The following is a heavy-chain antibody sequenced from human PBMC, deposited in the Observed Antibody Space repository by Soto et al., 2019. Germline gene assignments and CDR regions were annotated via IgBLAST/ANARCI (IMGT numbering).Heavy chain of an antibody. CDR1: GGTFSSYT. CDR3: ARDGYCSGGSCSPWYFDL. D-gene: IGHD2-15*01. Sequence: SVKVSCKASGGTFSSYTISWVRQAPGQGLEWMGRIIPILGIANYAQKFQGRVTITADKSTSTAYMELSSLRSEDTAVYYCARDGYCSGGSCSPWYFDLWGRGTLVTGSS. CDR2: IIPILGIA. V-gene: IGHV1-69*04. J-gene: IGHJ2*01.